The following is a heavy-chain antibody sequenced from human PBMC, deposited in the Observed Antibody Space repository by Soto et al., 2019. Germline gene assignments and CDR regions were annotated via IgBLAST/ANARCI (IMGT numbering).Heavy chain of an antibody. Sequence: PGGSLRLSCAASGFTFSSYGMHWVRQAPGKGLEWVAVISYDGSNKYYADSVKGRFTISRDNSKNTLYLQMNSLRAEDTAVYYCAKEPWFGELQNWFDPWGQGTLVTVSS. D-gene: IGHD3-10*01. V-gene: IGHV3-30*18. CDR1: GFTFSSYG. CDR2: ISYDGSNK. J-gene: IGHJ5*02. CDR3: AKEPWFGELQNWFDP.